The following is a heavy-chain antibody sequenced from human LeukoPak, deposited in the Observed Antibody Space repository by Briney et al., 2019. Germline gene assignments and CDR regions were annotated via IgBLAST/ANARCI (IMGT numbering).Heavy chain of an antibody. V-gene: IGHV3-7*01. CDR3: ARDRNGYPHDL. D-gene: IGHD5-18*01. J-gene: IGHJ4*02. CDR1: GFAFSTYW. CDR2: IKEDGSEI. Sequence: PGGSLRLSCAASGFAFSTYWMSWVRQAPGKGLEWVANIKEDGSEIYCVDSVKGRFTISRDNAKNSLYLQMNILRAEDTAVYYCARDRNGYPHDLWGQGTLVTVSS.